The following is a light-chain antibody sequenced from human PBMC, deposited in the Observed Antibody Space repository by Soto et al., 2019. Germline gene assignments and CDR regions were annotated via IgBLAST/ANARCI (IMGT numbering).Light chain of an antibody. CDR1: QSISSW. CDR2: DAS. J-gene: IGKJ1*01. Sequence: DIQITQSPSTLSASVGDRVTITCRASQSISSWLAWYQQKPGKAPKLLIYDASSLESGVPSRFSGSGSGTEFTLTISSLQPDDFATYYCQQYNSYSLTFGQGTKV. CDR3: QQYNSYSLT. V-gene: IGKV1-5*01.